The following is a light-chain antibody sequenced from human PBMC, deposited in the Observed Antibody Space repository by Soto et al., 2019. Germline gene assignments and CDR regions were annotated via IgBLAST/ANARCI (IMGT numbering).Light chain of an antibody. J-gene: IGLJ1*01. V-gene: IGLV2-14*03. CDR3: SSYTTSSTLEGV. Sequence: SALTQPASVSGSPGQSITISCTGTSSDVGDYNLVSWYQQHPGKALKLMIYDVSTRPSGVSNRFSGSKSGNTASLTISGLQAEDEADYYCSSYTTSSTLEGVFGTGTKVTVL. CDR2: DVS. CDR1: SSDVGDYNL.